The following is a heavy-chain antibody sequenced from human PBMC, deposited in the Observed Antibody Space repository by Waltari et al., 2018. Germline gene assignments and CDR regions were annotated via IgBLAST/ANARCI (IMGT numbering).Heavy chain of an antibody. CDR2: IIPIFGTA. Sequence: QVQLVQSGAEVKKPGSSVKVSCKASGGTFSSYAISWVRQAPGQGLEWMGGIIPIFGTANYAQKFQGRVTITADESTSTAYMELSSLRSEDTAVYYCVRDLTGGTTMWYFDLWGRGTLVTVSS. J-gene: IGHJ2*01. CDR1: GGTFSSYA. D-gene: IGHD1-7*01. CDR3: VRDLTGGTTMWYFDL. V-gene: IGHV1-69*01.